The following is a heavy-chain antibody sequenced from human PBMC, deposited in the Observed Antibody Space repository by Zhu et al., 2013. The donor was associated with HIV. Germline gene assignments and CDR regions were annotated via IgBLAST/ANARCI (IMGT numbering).Heavy chain of an antibody. CDR3: ARVRGYKWNYDGFDI. J-gene: IGHJ3*02. V-gene: IGHV1-2*02. CDR1: GYTFTGFY. Sequence: QVQLVQSGAEVKKPGASVKVSCKAFGYTFTGFYMHWVRQAPGQGLEWMGWIYPDSGGTNYAQNFQGRVTMTRDTSIDTAYMELSRLRSDDTAVYYCARVRGYKWNYDGFDIWGQGDKWSPVSS. D-gene: IGHD1-7*01. CDR2: IYPDSGGT.